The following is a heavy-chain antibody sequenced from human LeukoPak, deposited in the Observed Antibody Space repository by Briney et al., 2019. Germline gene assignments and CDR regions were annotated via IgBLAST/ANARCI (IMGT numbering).Heavy chain of an antibody. D-gene: IGHD1-1*01. V-gene: IGHV1-3*01. J-gene: IGHJ1*01. CDR2: IDADNGNT. CDR1: GYTFTSYA. Sequence: ASVKVSCKASGYTFTSYAIHWVRQAPGQRLEWMGWIDADNGNTKYSQKFQGRVTMTEDTSTDTAYMELSSLRSEDTAVYYCATETLEPLTYFQHWGQGTLVTVSS. CDR3: ATETLEPLTYFQH.